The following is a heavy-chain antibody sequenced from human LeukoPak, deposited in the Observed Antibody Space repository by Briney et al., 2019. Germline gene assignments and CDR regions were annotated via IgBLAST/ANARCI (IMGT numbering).Heavy chain of an antibody. CDR3: ARLDYYYDSSGYNSPFDY. D-gene: IGHD3-22*01. Sequence: SETLSLTCAVYGGSFSGYYWSWIRQPPGKGLEWIGEINHSGSTNYNPSLKSRVTISVDTSKNQFSLKLSSVTAADTAVCYCARLDYYYDSSGYNSPFDYWGQGTLVTASS. CDR1: GGSFSGYY. CDR2: INHSGST. V-gene: IGHV4-34*01. J-gene: IGHJ4*02.